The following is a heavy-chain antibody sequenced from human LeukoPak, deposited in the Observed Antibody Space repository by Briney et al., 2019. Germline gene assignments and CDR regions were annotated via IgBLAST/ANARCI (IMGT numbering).Heavy chain of an antibody. CDR1: GFTFSSYG. J-gene: IGHJ3*02. V-gene: IGHV3-33*01. Sequence: PGGSLRLSCAASGFTFSSYGMHWVRQAPGKGLEWVAVIWYDGSNKYYADSVKGRFTISRDNSKNTLYLQMNSLRAEDTAVYYCARANLPVADSRYAFDIWGQGTMVTVSS. CDR2: IWYDGSNK. CDR3: ARANLPVADSRYAFDI. D-gene: IGHD4-23*01.